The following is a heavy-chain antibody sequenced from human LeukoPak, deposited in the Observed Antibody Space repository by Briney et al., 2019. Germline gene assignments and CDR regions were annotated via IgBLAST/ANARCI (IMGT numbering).Heavy chain of an antibody. CDR1: GYSISSGYY. D-gene: IGHD3-10*01. CDR2: IYHSGST. Sequence: SETLSLTCAVSGYSISSGYYWGWIRQPPGKGLEWIGSIYHSGSTYYNPSLKSRVTISVDTSKNQFSLKLSSVTAADTAVYYCARLNYYGSGVSPSGWGQGTLVTVSS. V-gene: IGHV4-38-2*01. CDR3: ARLNYYGSGVSPSG. J-gene: IGHJ4*02.